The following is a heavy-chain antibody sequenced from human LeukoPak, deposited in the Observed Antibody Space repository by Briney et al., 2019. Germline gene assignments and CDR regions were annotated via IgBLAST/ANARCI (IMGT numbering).Heavy chain of an antibody. Sequence: ASVTVSCKASGYTFTVYDMHWVRQAPGQGLEWMGWINPNSGGTSYAQRFQGRVTMTRDTSSSTAYMEVNSLRSDDTAVYYCVVAGTTFHYLDYWGQGSLVTVSS. CDR2: INPNSGGT. V-gene: IGHV1-2*02. CDR1: GYTFTVYD. D-gene: IGHD6-19*01. J-gene: IGHJ4*02. CDR3: VVAGTTFHYLDY.